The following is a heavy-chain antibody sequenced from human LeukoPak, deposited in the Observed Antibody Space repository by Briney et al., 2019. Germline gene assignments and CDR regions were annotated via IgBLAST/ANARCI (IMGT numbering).Heavy chain of an antibody. V-gene: IGHV3-30*03. CDR3: AHGYCSGGSCSRPPDY. Sequence: PGGSLRLSCAASGFTFSSYGMHWVRQAPGKGLEWVAVISYDGSNKYYADSVKGRFTISRDNSKNTLYLQTNSLRAEDTAVYYCAHGYCSGGSCSRPPDYWGQGTLVTVSS. CDR1: GFTFSSYG. CDR2: ISYDGSNK. D-gene: IGHD2-15*01. J-gene: IGHJ4*02.